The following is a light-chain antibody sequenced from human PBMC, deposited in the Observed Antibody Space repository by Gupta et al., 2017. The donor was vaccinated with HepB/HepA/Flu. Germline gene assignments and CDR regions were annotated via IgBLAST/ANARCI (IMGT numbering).Light chain of an antibody. CDR3: QQHDNLPPWT. CDR1: QDIRKY. V-gene: IGKV1-33*01. J-gene: IGKJ1*01. CDR2: DAS. Sequence: DIQMTQLPSSPSASVGDRVTITCQASQDIRKYLNSHQQKPGKTPKFLISDASNLETGVPSRFSGSGFGTDFTFTISSRQPEDSATYYCQQHDNLPPWTLGQGTKVEIK.